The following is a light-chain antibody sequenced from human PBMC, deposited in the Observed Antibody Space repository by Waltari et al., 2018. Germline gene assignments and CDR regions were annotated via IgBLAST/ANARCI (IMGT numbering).Light chain of an antibody. V-gene: IGKV1-5*03. Sequence: DIQMTQSPSTLSASVGERVTITCRASQSISSWLAWYQQKPGKAPKLLIYKASSLESGVPSRFSGSGSGTEFTLTISSLQPDDFATYYCQQYNSFRGTFGQGTKLEI. J-gene: IGKJ2*02. CDR1: QSISSW. CDR3: QQYNSFRGT. CDR2: KAS.